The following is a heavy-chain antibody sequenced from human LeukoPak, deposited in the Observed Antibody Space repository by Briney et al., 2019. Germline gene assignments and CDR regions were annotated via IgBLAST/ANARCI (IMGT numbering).Heavy chain of an antibody. CDR3: ARVGEYGDFDY. D-gene: IGHD4-17*01. CDR2: IIPIFGTA. J-gene: IGHJ4*02. Sequence: SVKVSCKASGGTFSSHAISWVRQAPGQGLEWMGGIIPIFGTADYEQNFQGRVTITVDESTSTAYMELSSLRSEDTAVYYCARVGEYGDFDYWGQGTLVTVSS. CDR1: GGTFSSHA. V-gene: IGHV1-69*13.